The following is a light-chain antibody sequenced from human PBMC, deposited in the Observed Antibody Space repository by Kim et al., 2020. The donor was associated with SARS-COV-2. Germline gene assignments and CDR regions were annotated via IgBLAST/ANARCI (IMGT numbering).Light chain of an antibody. V-gene: IGKV2D-30*01. CDR3: MQGTHWPLT. CDR1: QSLVSSDGNTY. CDR2: KVS. J-gene: IGKJ1*01. Sequence: DVLMTQSPLSLPVTLGQPASISCRSSQSLVSSDGNTYLNWFQQRPGQSPRRLIYKVSNCDSGVPDRFSGSGSGTDFTLKISRVEAEDVGVYYCMQGTHWPLTFGQGTKVDIK.